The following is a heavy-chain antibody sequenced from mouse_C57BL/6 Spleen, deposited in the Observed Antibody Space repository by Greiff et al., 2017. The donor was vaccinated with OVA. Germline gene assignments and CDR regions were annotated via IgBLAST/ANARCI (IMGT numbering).Heavy chain of an antibody. CDR2: IHPISGST. J-gene: IGHJ3*01. CDR3: AREGEAQATGFAY. Sequence: QVQLQQPGAELVKPGASVKLSFKASGYPFTSYWMPWVKPRPGQGLAWIGLIHPISGSTYYKEKFKSKATLTVDKSSSTAYMQLSSLTSEDSAVDYGAREGEAQATGFAYWGQGTLVTVSA. D-gene: IGHD3-2*02. V-gene: IGHV1-64*01. CDR1: GYPFTSYW.